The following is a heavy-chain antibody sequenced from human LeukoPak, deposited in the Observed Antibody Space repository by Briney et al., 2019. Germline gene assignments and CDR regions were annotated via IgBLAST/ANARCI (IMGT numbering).Heavy chain of an antibody. J-gene: IGHJ4*02. D-gene: IGHD3-10*01. CDR1: GFTSSSYA. CDR3: AKDLGSGSAFDY. Sequence: GGSLRLSCAASGFTSSSYAMSWVRQAPGKGLEWVSTISGSGGSTYYADSVKGRFTISRDNSKNTLYLQMNSLRAEDTAVYYCAKDLGSGSAFDYWGQGTLVTVSS. V-gene: IGHV3-23*01. CDR2: ISGSGGST.